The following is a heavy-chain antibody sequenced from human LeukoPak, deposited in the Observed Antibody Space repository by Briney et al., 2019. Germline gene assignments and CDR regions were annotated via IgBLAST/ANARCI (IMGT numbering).Heavy chain of an antibody. CDR3: ARAPVTSCRGAFCYPFDY. Sequence: GGSLRLSCAACGFPLSSYAMSWVRQGPGKGLEWVAATSSSDPGTYHADSVRGRFTFSRDNSKNTLYLQMNRLRVEDAAVYYCARAPVTSCRGAFCYPFDYWGQGTLVTVSS. J-gene: IGHJ4*02. CDR1: GFPLSSYA. D-gene: IGHD2-15*01. CDR2: TSSSDPGT. V-gene: IGHV3-23*01.